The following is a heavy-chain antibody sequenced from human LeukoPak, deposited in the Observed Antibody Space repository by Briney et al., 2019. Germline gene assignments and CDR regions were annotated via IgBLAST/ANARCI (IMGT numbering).Heavy chain of an antibody. CDR2: ISGSGEST. D-gene: IGHD7-27*01. CDR1: GFTFSSYA. J-gene: IGHJ4*02. Sequence: GGSLRLSCAASGFTFSSYAMTWVRQAPGKGLEWVSEISGSGESTYYGDSVKGRFTISRDNSKNTLYLQMNSLSAGDTAIYYCAREHWDFDYWGQGTLVTVSS. CDR3: AREHWDFDY. V-gene: IGHV3-23*01.